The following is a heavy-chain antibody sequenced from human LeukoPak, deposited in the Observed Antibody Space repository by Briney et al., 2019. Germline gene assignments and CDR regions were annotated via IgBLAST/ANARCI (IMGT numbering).Heavy chain of an antibody. D-gene: IGHD1-26*01. CDR3: ARVRHSGSYYVGAFDI. CDR2: IYTSGST. Sequence: SETLSLTCTVSGGSISSYYWSWIRQPAGKGLEWIGRIYTSGSTNYNPSLKSRVTMSVDTSKNQFSLKLSSVTAADTAVYYCARVRHSGSYYVGAFDIWGQGTMVTVSS. V-gene: IGHV4-4*07. CDR1: GGSISSYY. J-gene: IGHJ3*02.